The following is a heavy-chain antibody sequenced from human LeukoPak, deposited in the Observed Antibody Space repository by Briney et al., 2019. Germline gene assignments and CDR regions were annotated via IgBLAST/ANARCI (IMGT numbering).Heavy chain of an antibody. D-gene: IGHD3-10*01. V-gene: IGHV3-30-3*01. CDR1: GFTFSSYA. CDR2: ISYDGSNK. Sequence: GGSLRLSCAASGFTFSSYAMHWVRQAPGKGLEWVAVISYDGSNKYYADSVKGRFTISRDNSKNTLYLQMNSLRAEDTAVYYCAREGVVRGVIDYYYYGMDVWGQGTTVTVSS. J-gene: IGHJ6*02. CDR3: AREGVVRGVIDYYYYGMDV.